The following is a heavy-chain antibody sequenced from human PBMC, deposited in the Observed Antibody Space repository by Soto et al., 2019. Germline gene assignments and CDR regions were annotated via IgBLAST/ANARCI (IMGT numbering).Heavy chain of an antibody. J-gene: IGHJ4*02. D-gene: IGHD1-26*01. CDR3: TTGVPGGSGSYYYFDY. Sequence: EVQLVESGGGLVKPGGSLRLSCAASGFTFSNAWLNWVRQAPGKGLEWVGRIKSKTDGKTTDYAAPVKGRFTISRDDSKNTLYLQMNSLKTEDTAVYYCTTGVPGGSGSYYYFDYWGQGTLVTVSS. V-gene: IGHV3-15*07. CDR2: IKSKTDGKTT. CDR1: GFTFSNAW.